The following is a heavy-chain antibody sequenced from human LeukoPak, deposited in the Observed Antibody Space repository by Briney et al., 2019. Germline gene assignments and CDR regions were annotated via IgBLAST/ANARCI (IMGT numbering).Heavy chain of an antibody. J-gene: IGHJ4*02. CDR1: GFTFSSYS. V-gene: IGHV3-21*01. D-gene: IGHD2-2*01. CDR2: ISSSSSYI. CDR3: ARDLPSSTSCYYY. Sequence: PGGSLRLSCAASGFTFSSYSMNWVRQAPGKGLEWVSSISSSSSYIYYADSVKGRFTISRDNAKNSLYLQMNSLRAEDTAVYYCARDLPSSTSCYYYWGQGTLVTVSS.